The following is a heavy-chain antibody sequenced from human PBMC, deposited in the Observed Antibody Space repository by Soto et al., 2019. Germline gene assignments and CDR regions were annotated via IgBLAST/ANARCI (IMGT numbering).Heavy chain of an antibody. Sequence: ASVKVSCKASGYTFTSYAMHWVRQAPGQRLEWMGWINAGNGNTKYSQKFQGRVTITRDTSASTAYMELSSLRSEDTAVYYCARPLGLTYYYYGMDVWGQGTTVTVSS. V-gene: IGHV1-3*01. CDR3: ARPLGLTYYYYGMDV. J-gene: IGHJ6*02. CDR2: INAGNGNT. D-gene: IGHD1-26*01. CDR1: GYTFTSYA.